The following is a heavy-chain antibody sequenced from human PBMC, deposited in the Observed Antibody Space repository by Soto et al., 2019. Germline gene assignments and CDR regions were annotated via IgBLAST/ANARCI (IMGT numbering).Heavy chain of an antibody. CDR1: GGSISSGCYY. J-gene: IGHJ6*01. Sequence: SETLSLTCTVSGGSISSGCYYWSWIRQHPGKGLEWIGFIFYSGSTSYNPSLKSRVTISVDTSKNHFSLRLTSVTAEDTAVYYCARDLWVETELYYYGMEVWGQGTTVTVS. V-gene: IGHV4-30-4*08. CDR2: IFYSGST. D-gene: IGHD1-1*01. CDR3: ARDLWVETELYYYGMEV.